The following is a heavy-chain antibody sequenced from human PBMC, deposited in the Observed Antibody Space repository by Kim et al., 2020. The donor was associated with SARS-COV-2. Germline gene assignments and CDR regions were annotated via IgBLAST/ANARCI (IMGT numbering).Heavy chain of an antibody. CDR1: GYTFTSYG. CDR3: AREPSSSGWFKGFDP. J-gene: IGHJ5*02. Sequence: ASVKVSCKASGYTFTSYGISWVRQAPGQGLEWMGWISAYNGNTNYAQKLQGRVTMTTDTSTSTAYMELRSLRSDDTAVYYCAREPSSSGWFKGFDPWGQGTLVTVSS. V-gene: IGHV1-18*04. CDR2: ISAYNGNT. D-gene: IGHD6-19*01.